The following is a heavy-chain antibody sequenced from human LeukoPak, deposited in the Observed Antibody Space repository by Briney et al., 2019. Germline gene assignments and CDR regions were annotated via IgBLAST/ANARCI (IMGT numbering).Heavy chain of an antibody. CDR3: ARDLGGWRVFGVVIMGYFDY. CDR2: ISSSSSII. J-gene: IGHJ4*02. Sequence: PGGSLRLSCAASGFTFSSYSMNWVRQAPGKGLEWVSYISSSSSIIYYADSVKGRFTISRDNAKNSLYLQMNSLRAEDTAVYYCARDLGGWRVFGVVIMGYFDYWGQGTLVTVSS. V-gene: IGHV3-48*01. CDR1: GFTFSSYS. D-gene: IGHD3-3*01.